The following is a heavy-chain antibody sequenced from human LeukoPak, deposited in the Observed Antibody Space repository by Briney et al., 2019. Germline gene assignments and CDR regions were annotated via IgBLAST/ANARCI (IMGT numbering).Heavy chain of an antibody. CDR2: IWYDGSNK. Sequence: HPGGSLRLSCAASGFTFSSYGMHWVRQAPGKGLDWVAVIWYDGSNKYYADSVKGRFTISRDNSKNTLYLQMNSLRAEDTAVYYCARDPVAVVAATGGRRYNWFDPWGQGTLVTVSS. CDR1: GFTFSSYG. D-gene: IGHD2-15*01. V-gene: IGHV3-33*08. J-gene: IGHJ5*02. CDR3: ARDPVAVVAATGGRRYNWFDP.